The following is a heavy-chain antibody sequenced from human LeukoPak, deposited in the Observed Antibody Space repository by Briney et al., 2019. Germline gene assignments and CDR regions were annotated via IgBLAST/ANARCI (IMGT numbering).Heavy chain of an antibody. CDR1: GYSISSGYY. CDR2: IYHSGSI. Sequence: SETLSLTCTVSGYSISSGYYWGWIGQPPGKGLEWIGSIYHSGSIYYNPSLKSRVTISVDTSKNKFSLKLSSVTAADTAVYYCASGTWELPRDAFDIWGQGTMVTVSS. J-gene: IGHJ3*02. CDR3: ASGTWELPRDAFDI. D-gene: IGHD1-26*01. V-gene: IGHV4-38-2*02.